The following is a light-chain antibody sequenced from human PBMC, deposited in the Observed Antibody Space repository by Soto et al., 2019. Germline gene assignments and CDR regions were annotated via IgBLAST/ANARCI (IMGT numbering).Light chain of an antibody. CDR3: CSYAVRDTFFV. CDR2: DVS. V-gene: IGLV2-11*01. J-gene: IGLJ1*01. Sequence: QSALTQPASVPGSPGQPIAISCTGTSSNVGKYNYVSWYQQHPGKAPKLVIYDVSKRPSGVPARFSGSKSGNTASLTISGLQAEDEADYFCCSYAVRDTFFVFGTGTKVTVL. CDR1: SSNVGKYNY.